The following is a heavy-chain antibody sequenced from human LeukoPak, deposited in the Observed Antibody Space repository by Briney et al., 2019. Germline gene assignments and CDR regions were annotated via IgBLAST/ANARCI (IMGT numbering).Heavy chain of an antibody. CDR2: IYSAGGT. V-gene: IGHV3-53*04. Sequence: GGSLRLSCAASGFTVSSNYMTWVRQAPGQGLEWVSLIYSAGGTYYTDSVKGRFTISRHSSKNTLYLQMNSLRGEDTAVYYCARFLGRITISGVVPYGMDVWGQGSTVTVSS. CDR3: ARFLGRITISGVVPYGMDV. CDR1: GFTVSSNY. J-gene: IGHJ6*02. D-gene: IGHD3-3*01.